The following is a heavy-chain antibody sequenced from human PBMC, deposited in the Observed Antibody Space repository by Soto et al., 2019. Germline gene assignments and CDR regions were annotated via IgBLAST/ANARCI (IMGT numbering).Heavy chain of an antibody. CDR1: GFTFSSYE. J-gene: IGHJ4*02. CDR3: ARARGVVDFYSRPY. V-gene: IGHV3-48*03. CDR2: ISSSGSTI. D-gene: IGHD3-3*01. Sequence: PGGSLRLSCAASGFTFSSYEMNWVRQAPGKGLEWVSYISSSGSTIYYADSVKGRFTISRDNAKNSLYLQMNSLRAEDTAFYYCARARGVVDFYSRPYWGQGTLVTVSS.